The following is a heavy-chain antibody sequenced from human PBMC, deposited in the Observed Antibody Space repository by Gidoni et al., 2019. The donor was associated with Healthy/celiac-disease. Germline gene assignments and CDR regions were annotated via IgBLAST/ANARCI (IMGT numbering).Heavy chain of an antibody. CDR2: IAYDGSNK. CDR1: GFTFSSYG. D-gene: IGHD2-21*01. CDR3: AKGAQPYCGGDCYSFYFDY. J-gene: IGHJ4*02. Sequence: QVQLVASGGGVVQPGRSLRLSCAASGFTFSSYGMHWVRQAPGKGLEWVAVIAYDGSNKYYADSVKGRFTISRDNSKNTLYLQMNSLRAEDTAVYYCAKGAQPYCGGDCYSFYFDYWGQGTLVTVSS. V-gene: IGHV3-30*18.